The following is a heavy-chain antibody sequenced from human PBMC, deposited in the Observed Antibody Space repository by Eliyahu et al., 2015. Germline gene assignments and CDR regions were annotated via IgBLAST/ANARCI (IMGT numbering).Heavy chain of an antibody. V-gene: IGHV4-34*01. CDR3: ARYGTYYGSGSSYKRYYYYGMDV. Sequence: GLEWIGEINQSGSTNYNPSLKSRVTISVDTSKNQFSLNLSSVTAADTAVYYCARYGTYYGSGSSYKRYYYYGMDVWGQGTTVTVSS. CDR2: INQSGST. J-gene: IGHJ6*02. D-gene: IGHD3-10*01.